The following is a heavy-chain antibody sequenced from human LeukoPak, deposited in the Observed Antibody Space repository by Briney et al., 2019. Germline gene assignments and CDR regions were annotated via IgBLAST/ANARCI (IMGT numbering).Heavy chain of an antibody. CDR1: GFTFSSYE. CDR2: ISSSSSYI. V-gene: IGHV3-21*01. Sequence: GGSLRLSCAASGFTFSSYEMNWVRQAPGKGLEWVSSISSSSSYIYYADSVKGRFTISRDNAKNSLYLQMNSLRAEDTAVYYCARQLGVDYWGQGTLVTVSS. D-gene: IGHD6-6*01. CDR3: ARQLGVDY. J-gene: IGHJ4*02.